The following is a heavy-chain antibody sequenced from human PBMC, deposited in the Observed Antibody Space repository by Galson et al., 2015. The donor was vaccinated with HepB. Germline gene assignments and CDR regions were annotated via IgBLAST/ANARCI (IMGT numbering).Heavy chain of an antibody. CDR2: INPIFRVS. D-gene: IGHD2/OR15-2a*01. CDR3: ATEGKNTDLWLDP. CDR1: GGTFRTSS. V-gene: IGHV1-69*13. J-gene: IGHJ5*02. Sequence: SVKVSCKASGGTFRTSSILWVRQAPGQGLEWVGGINPIFRVSNYAQRFQGRVTITADESATTAYMELTSPRSEDTAIYYCATEGKNTDLWLDPWGQGTLLIVSS.